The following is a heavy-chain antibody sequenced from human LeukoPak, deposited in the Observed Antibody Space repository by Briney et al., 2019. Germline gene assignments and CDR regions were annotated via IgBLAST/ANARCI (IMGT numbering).Heavy chain of an antibody. J-gene: IGHJ6*03. D-gene: IGHD5-12*01. V-gene: IGHV3-48*04. CDR2: IGSTTNSI. CDR3: ARDEYSGLYYYMDV. Sequence: GGSLRLSCAASGFTVSSNYMNWVRQAPGKGLEWVSYIGSTTNSIYYADSVKGRFTISRDNAKKSLHLQMNSLRAEDTAVYYCARDEYSGLYYYMDVWGKGTTVTVSS. CDR1: GFTVSSNY.